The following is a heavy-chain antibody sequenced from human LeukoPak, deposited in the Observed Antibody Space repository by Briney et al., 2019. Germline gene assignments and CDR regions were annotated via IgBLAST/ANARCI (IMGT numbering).Heavy chain of an antibody. J-gene: IGHJ4*02. CDR2: IIPIFGTA. CDR1: GGTFSSYA. V-gene: IGHV1-69*13. CDR3: ARGRAVAGTDGVDY. D-gene: IGHD6-19*01. Sequence: SVKVSCKASGGTFSSYAISWVRQAPGQGPEWMGGIIPIFGTANYARKFQGRVTITADESTSTAYMELSSLRSEDTAVYYCARGRAVAGTDGVDYWGQGTLVTVSS.